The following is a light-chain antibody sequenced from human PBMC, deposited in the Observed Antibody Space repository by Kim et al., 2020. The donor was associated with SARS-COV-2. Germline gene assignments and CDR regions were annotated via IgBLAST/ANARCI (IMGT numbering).Light chain of an antibody. CDR2: KAS. V-gene: IGKV1-5*03. CDR3: QQYNSYPRT. J-gene: IGKJ2*01. CDR1: QSISSW. Sequence: DIHITQSPSTLSASVGDRVAITCRASQSISSWLAWYQQKPGKAPKLLIYKASSLESGVPSRFSGSGSGTEFTLTISSLQPDDFATYYCQQYNSYPRTFGQGTKLEI.